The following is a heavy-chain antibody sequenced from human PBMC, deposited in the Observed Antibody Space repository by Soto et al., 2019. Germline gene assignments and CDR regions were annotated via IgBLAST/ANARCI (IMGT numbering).Heavy chain of an antibody. CDR2: IYPGDSDT. V-gene: IGHV5-51*01. CDR1: GYSFTSYW. D-gene: IGHD3-9*01. Sequence: PGESLKISCKGSGYSFTSYWISWVRQMPGKGLEWMGIIYPGDSDTRYSPSFQGQVTISADKSISTAYLQWSSLKASDTAMYYCARQEAYYDILTGYYKYWGQGTLVTVSS. J-gene: IGHJ4*02. CDR3: ARQEAYYDILTGYYKY.